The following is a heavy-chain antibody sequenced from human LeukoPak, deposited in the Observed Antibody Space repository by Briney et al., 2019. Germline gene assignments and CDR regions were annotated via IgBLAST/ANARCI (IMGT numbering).Heavy chain of an antibody. V-gene: IGHV3-48*01. J-gene: IGHJ4*02. D-gene: IGHD3-10*01. CDR2: ITSTSNTL. CDR3: ARDLSYGSGEF. CDR1: EFTFSNYN. Sequence: GGSLRLSCAASEFTFSNYNMNWVRQAPGKGLEWVSYITSTSNTLYYADSVKGRFTISRDNAKNSLYLQMNSLRAEDTAVYYCARDLSYGSGEFWGQGTLVTVSS.